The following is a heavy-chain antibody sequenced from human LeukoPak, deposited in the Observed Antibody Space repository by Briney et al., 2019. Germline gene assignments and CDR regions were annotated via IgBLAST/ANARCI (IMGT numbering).Heavy chain of an antibody. J-gene: IGHJ4*02. V-gene: IGHV1-46*01. CDR1: GYTFTNYY. CDR3: ARERRAWGEDF. CDR2: INPNGGNT. Sequence: ASVKISCKASGYTFTNYYIHCVPQAPGQGLEWVGLINPNGGNTGYAPRFQGRFTVTTDTSTSTVFMELNSLQSEDTAVYYCARERRAWGEDFWGQGTLVTVSS. D-gene: IGHD3-16*01.